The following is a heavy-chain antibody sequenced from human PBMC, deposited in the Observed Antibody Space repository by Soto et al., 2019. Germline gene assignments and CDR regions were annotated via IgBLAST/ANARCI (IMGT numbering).Heavy chain of an antibody. CDR3: ANYYDSSGYPHGFFQH. Sequence: EVQLLESGGGLVQPGGFLRLSCATSGLTSKKYAMSWVRQAPGKGLEWVSSIGGRGDITYYAESVQGRFTISRDISKNALYLHMNSLRVDDTAIYYCANYYDSSGYPHGFFQHWGQGTLVTVSS. CDR2: IGGRGDIT. J-gene: IGHJ1*01. V-gene: IGHV3-23*01. CDR1: GLTSKKYA. D-gene: IGHD3-22*01.